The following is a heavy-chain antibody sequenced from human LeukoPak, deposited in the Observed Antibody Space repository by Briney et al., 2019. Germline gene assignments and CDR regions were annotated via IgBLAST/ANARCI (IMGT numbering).Heavy chain of an antibody. J-gene: IGHJ4*02. Sequence: HPGGSLRLSCAASGFTFSSYAMSWVRQARGKGLEWVSGISGSGGSTYYVDSVKGRFTISRDISKNTLYLQMNSLRAEDTAVYHCAKDRGKYGGPHGYWGQGTLVTVSS. CDR1: GFTFSSYA. D-gene: IGHD4-23*01. CDR3: AKDRGKYGGPHGY. CDR2: ISGSGGST. V-gene: IGHV3-23*01.